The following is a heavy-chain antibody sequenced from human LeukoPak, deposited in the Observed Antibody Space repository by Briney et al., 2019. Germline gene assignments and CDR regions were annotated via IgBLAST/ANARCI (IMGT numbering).Heavy chain of an antibody. CDR2: TRYDGSNK. Sequence: PGGSLRLSCAASGFTFDDYAMHWVRQAPGKGLEWVAFTRYDGSNKYYADSVKGRFTISRDNSKNTLYLQMNSLRAEDTAVYYCANLPAAINNDYWGQGTLVTVSS. CDR3: ANLPAAINNDY. J-gene: IGHJ4*02. CDR1: GFTFDDYA. V-gene: IGHV3-30*02. D-gene: IGHD2-2*01.